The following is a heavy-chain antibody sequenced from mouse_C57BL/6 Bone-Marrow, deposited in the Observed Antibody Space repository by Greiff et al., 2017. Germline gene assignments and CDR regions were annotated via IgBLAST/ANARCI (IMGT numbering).Heavy chain of an antibody. Sequence: VQLQQSGAELVRPGASVKLSCTASGFNIKDDYMPWVKQRPEPGLEWIGWIDPENGDTEYASKFQGKATITADPSSNTAYLQLSSLSSEDTAVYYCTSYNTTVVAPYYAMDYWGQGTSVTVSS. J-gene: IGHJ4*01. CDR1: GFNIKDDY. D-gene: IGHD1-1*01. CDR3: TSYNTTVVAPYYAMDY. V-gene: IGHV14-4*01. CDR2: IDPENGDT.